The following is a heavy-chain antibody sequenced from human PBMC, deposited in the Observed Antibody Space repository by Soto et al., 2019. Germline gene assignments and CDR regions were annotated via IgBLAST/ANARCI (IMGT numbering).Heavy chain of an antibody. V-gene: IGHV4-31*03. CDR2: IYCSGST. D-gene: IGHD7-27*01. CDR3: ARVGTSYARRGLDV. J-gene: IGHJ6*02. CDR1: GGAIDSGGYY. Sequence: PSETLSLTCNVSGGAIDSGGYYWCWIRQHPGKGLEWIGYIYCSGSTYYNPSLKSRVSISIDTSKNQFSLELISVTAADTAVYYCARVGTSYARRGLDVWGQGTTVTVSS.